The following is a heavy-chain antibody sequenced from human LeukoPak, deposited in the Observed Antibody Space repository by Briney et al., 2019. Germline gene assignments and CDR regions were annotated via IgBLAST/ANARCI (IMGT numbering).Heavy chain of an antibody. J-gene: IGHJ4*02. D-gene: IGHD3-3*01. CDR1: GFTFSSYW. V-gene: IGHV3-74*01. Sequence: GGSLRLSCAASGFTFSSYWMHWVRQAPGKGLVWVSRINSDGSSTSYADSVKGRFTISRDNAKNSLYLEMNSLRVEDTAVYYCATRAAPITTAMIFDYWGQGTLVTVSS. CDR2: INSDGSST. CDR3: ATRAAPITTAMIFDY.